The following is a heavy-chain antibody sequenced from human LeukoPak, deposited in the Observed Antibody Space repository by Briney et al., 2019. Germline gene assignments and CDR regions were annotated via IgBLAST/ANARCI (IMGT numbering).Heavy chain of an antibody. Sequence: GGSLRLSCAASAFTFSNYWMHWVRQAPGKGLVWVSRISSDGSSTSYADSVKGRFTISRDNAMNTLYLQMNSLRAEDTAVYYCVRTAPSAYGLLFDYWGQGTLVTVSS. CDR1: AFTFSNYW. D-gene: IGHD3-10*01. CDR3: VRTAPSAYGLLFDY. CDR2: ISSDGSST. V-gene: IGHV3-74*01. J-gene: IGHJ4*02.